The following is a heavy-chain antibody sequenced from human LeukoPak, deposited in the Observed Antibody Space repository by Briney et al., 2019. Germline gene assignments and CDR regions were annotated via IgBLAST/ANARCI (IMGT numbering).Heavy chain of an antibody. D-gene: IGHD3-3*01. V-gene: IGHV3-23*01. CDR3: AKDRGHYDFWSGYYSNWFDP. CDR2: ISGSGGST. CDR1: GFTFSSYA. J-gene: IGHJ5*02. Sequence: GGSLRLSCAASGFTFSSYAMSWVRQAPGKGLEWVSAISGSGGSTYYADSVKGRFTISRDNSKNTLYLKMNSLRAEDTAVYYCAKDRGHYDFWSGYYSNWFDPWGQGTLVTVSS.